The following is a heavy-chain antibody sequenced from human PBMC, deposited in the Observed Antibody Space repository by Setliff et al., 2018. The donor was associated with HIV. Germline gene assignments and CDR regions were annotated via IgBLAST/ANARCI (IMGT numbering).Heavy chain of an antibody. J-gene: IGHJ4*02. D-gene: IGHD3-22*01. CDR1: GRSFSDNS. Sequence: SETLSLTCAVYGRSFSDNSWNWIRQPPGKGLEWIGEINHSGNTNYNPSLKSRVSITLDTSKNQFSLNLRSVTAADTAVYYCARGARYAYYYESSGYYRHFDYWGQGTLVTVSS. V-gene: IGHV4-34*01. CDR2: INHSGNT. CDR3: ARGARYAYYYESSGYYRHFDY.